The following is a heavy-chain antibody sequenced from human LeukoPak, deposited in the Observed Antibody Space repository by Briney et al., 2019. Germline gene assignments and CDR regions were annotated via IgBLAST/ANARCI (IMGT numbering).Heavy chain of an antibody. CDR3: VKGPSSGWYYYFDY. Sequence: GGSLRLSCSASGFIFSSYAMHWVRQARGKGLEYVAAISSNGGSTYYAGSVKGRFTISRDNSKNTLYLQMSSLRAEDTAVYYCVKGPSSGWYYYFDYWGQGTLVTVSS. D-gene: IGHD6-19*01. V-gene: IGHV3-64D*06. CDR2: ISSNGGST. CDR1: GFIFSSYA. J-gene: IGHJ4*02.